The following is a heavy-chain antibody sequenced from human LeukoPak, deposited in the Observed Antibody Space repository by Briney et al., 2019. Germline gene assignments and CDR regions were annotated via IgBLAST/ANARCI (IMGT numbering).Heavy chain of an antibody. D-gene: IGHD5-12*01. CDR2: FDPEDGET. CDR1: GYTLTELS. V-gene: IGHV1-24*01. CDR3: AIRQIDSGHFLDY. J-gene: IGHJ4*02. Sequence: ASVKVSCKVSGYTLTELSMHWVRQAPGKGLEWMGGFDPEDGETIYAQKFQGRVTITADRSTSTAYMELSSLRSEDTAVYYCAIRQIDSGHFLDYWGQGTLVTVSS.